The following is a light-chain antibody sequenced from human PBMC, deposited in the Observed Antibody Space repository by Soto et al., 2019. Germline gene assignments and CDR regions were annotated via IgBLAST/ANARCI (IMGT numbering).Light chain of an antibody. Sequence: QSVLTQPASVSGSPGRSITISCTGTSSDVGGYNSVSWYQQHPGKAPKLMIYDVTNRPSGVSNRFSGSKSGNTASLTISGLQAEDEADYYCSSYTSTTTLEVFGTGTKSPS. CDR1: SSDVGGYNS. CDR3: SSYTSTTTLEV. V-gene: IGLV2-14*01. J-gene: IGLJ1*01. CDR2: DVT.